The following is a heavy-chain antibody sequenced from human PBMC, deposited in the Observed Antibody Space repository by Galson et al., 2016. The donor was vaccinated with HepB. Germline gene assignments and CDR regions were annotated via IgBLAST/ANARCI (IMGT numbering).Heavy chain of an antibody. V-gene: IGHV3-48*01. Sequence: SLRLSCAASGFTFSTYNMNWFRQTPGKGLEWLSHITRSSRTIYYADSVKGRFTISRDDAKNSLYLHMNGLRAEDTAVYYCASEIRITVNRGTMINYGADIWGQGTTVTVSS. CDR1: GFTFSTYN. CDR2: ITRSSRTI. CDR3: ASEIRITVNRGTMINYGADI. J-gene: IGHJ6*02. D-gene: IGHD3-22*01.